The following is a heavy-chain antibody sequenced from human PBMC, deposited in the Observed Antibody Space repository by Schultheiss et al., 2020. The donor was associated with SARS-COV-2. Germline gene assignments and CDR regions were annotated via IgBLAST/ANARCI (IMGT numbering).Heavy chain of an antibody. CDR3: ARGRITIFGVVIIHVGFDP. V-gene: IGHV4-59*08. J-gene: IGHJ5*02. D-gene: IGHD3-3*01. Sequence: SETLSLTCTVSGGSISSYYWSWIRQPPGKGLEWIGYIYYSGSTNYNPSLKSRVTISVDTSKNQFSLKLSSVTAADTAVYYCARGRITIFGVVIIHVGFDPWGQGTLVTVSS. CDR2: IYYSGST. CDR1: GGSISSYY.